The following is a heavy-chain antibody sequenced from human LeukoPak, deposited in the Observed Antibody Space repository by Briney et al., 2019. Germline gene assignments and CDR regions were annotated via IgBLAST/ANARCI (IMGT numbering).Heavy chain of an antibody. CDR3: ARVARDDFWSGYYTSGDY. D-gene: IGHD3-3*01. J-gene: IGHJ4*02. Sequence: ASVKVSCKAPGYTFTSYDINWVRQATGQGLEWMGWMNPNSGNTGYAQKFQGRVTITRNTSISTAYMELSSLRSEDTAVYYCARVARDDFWSGYYTSGDYWGQGTLVTVSS. V-gene: IGHV1-8*03. CDR1: GYTFTSYD. CDR2: MNPNSGNT.